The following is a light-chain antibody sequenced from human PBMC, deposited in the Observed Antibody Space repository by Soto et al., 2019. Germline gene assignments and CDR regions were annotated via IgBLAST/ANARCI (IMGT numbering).Light chain of an antibody. CDR1: QSISTY. V-gene: IGKV1-39*01. Sequence: DIQMTQSPSSLSASVGDRVTITCRASQSISTYLNWYQHKPGKAPKLLIYAASSLQSGVPSRFSGSGVGTDFTLTISSLQPEDFAAYYCQQSYSPSITFGQGTRLEIK. CDR2: AAS. J-gene: IGKJ5*01. CDR3: QQSYSPSIT.